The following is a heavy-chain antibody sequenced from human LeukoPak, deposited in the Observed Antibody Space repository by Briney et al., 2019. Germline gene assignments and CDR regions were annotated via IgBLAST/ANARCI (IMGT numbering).Heavy chain of an antibody. CDR2: ISSSSDYI. Sequence: GGSLRLSCAASGFTFSRYSMNWVRQAPGKGLEWVSSISSSSDYIYYADSVKGRFTISRDNAQNSLYLQMNSLRAEDTAIYYCVRDRGTYRPIDYWGQGTLVTVSS. CDR3: VRDRGTYRPIDY. D-gene: IGHD1-26*01. J-gene: IGHJ4*02. CDR1: GFTFSRYS. V-gene: IGHV3-21*04.